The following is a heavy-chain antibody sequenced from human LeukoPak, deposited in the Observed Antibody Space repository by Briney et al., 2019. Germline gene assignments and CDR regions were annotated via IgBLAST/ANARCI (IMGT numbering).Heavy chain of an antibody. Sequence: PGGSLRLSCAASAFTFSSYSMNWVRQAPGKGLEWVSSISSSSSFIYYADSVKGRFTISRDNAKNSLYLQMNSLRAEDTAVYYCTTGSPLRYFDWLSYAFDIWGQGTMVTVSS. D-gene: IGHD3-9*01. CDR1: AFTFSSYS. V-gene: IGHV3-21*01. CDR2: ISSSSSFI. CDR3: TTGSPLRYFDWLSYAFDI. J-gene: IGHJ3*02.